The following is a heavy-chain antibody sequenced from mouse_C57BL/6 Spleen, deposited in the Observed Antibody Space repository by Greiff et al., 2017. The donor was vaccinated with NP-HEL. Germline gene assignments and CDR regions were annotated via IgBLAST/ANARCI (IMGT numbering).Heavy chain of an antibody. CDR3: ARSGSSHFDY. D-gene: IGHD1-1*01. Sequence: VQLVESGPELVKPGASVKISCKASGYAFSSSWMNWVKQRPGKGLEWIGRIYPGDGDTNYNGKFKGKATLTADKSSSTAYMQLSSLTSEDSAVYFCARSGSSHFDYWGQGTTLTVSS. CDR2: IYPGDGDT. V-gene: IGHV1-82*01. CDR1: GYAFSSSW. J-gene: IGHJ2*01.